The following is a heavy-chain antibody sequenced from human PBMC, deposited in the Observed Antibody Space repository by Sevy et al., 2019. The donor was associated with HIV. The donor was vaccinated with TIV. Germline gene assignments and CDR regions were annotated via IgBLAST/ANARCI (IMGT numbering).Heavy chain of an antibody. J-gene: IGHJ6*02. V-gene: IGHV3-7*01. Sequence: GGSLRLSCAASGFTFSSYWMSWVRQAPGKGLEWVANIKQDGSEKYYVDSVKGRFTISRDNAKNSLYLQMNSLRDEDTAVYYCARGFMGADHYYGMDVWGQGTTVTVSS. CDR1: GFTFSSYW. D-gene: IGHD3-3*01. CDR2: IKQDGSEK. CDR3: ARGFMGADHYYGMDV.